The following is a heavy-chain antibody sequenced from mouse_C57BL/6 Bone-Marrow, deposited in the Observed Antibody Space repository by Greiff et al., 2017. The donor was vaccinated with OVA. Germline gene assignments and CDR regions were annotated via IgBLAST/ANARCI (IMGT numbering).Heavy chain of an antibody. CDR3: ARSRYSNYTGAMDY. J-gene: IGHJ4*01. CDR1: GYTFTSYW. CDR2: IYPGSGST. D-gene: IGHD2-5*01. V-gene: IGHV1-55*01. Sequence: VQLQQSGAELVKPGASVKMSCKASGYTFTSYWITWVKQRPGQGLEWIGDIYPGSGSTNYNEKFKSKATLTVDTSSSTAYMQLSSLTSEDSAVYYCARSRYSNYTGAMDYWGQGTSVTVSS.